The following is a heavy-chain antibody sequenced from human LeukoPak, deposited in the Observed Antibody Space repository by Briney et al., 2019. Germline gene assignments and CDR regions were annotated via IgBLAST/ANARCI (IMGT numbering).Heavy chain of an antibody. CDR2: ISTGSGTI. CDR3: AALRGLQNWYFDL. J-gene: IGHJ2*01. V-gene: IGHV3-48*01. Sequence: GGSLRLSCAASGSTFSSYNINWVRQAPGKGLEWVSYISTGSGTIYYADSVKGRFTISRDNAKNSLFLQMNSLRAEDTAVYYCAALRGLQNWYFDLWGRGTLVTVSS. D-gene: IGHD4-17*01. CDR1: GSTFSSYN.